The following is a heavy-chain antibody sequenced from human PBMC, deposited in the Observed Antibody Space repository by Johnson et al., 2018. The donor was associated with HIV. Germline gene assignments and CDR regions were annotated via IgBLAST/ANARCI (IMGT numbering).Heavy chain of an antibody. Sequence: VQLVESGGGVVRPGGSLRLSCEGSGFSFDDYGISWVRQAPGKGLEGVSGVSWIGGSTGYADSVKGRFSISRDNVKNSLYLQMNSLRVEDTALYYCARDPSSQYSRLTGDFGSFDMWGQGTMVIVAS. CDR1: GFSFDDYG. CDR2: VSWIGGST. J-gene: IGHJ3*02. V-gene: IGHV3-20*04. CDR3: ARDPSSQYSRLTGDFGSFDM. D-gene: IGHD7-27*01.